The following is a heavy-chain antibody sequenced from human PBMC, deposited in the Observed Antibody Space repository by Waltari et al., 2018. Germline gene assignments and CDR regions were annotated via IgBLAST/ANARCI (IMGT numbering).Heavy chain of an antibody. CDR2: ISGSGGNT. Sequence: EVQLLESGGTLVQPGVSLRVSCAASGLIVTGTAFSWVRQAPGKGLEWVSSISGSGGNTYYAESVRGRFTISRDNSKNTVFLQMNSLRVDDTAVYYCARDPLNDYGGWDDYWGQGTLVTVSS. D-gene: IGHD4-17*01. CDR3: ARDPLNDYGGWDDY. J-gene: IGHJ4*02. V-gene: IGHV3-23*01. CDR1: GLIVTGTA.